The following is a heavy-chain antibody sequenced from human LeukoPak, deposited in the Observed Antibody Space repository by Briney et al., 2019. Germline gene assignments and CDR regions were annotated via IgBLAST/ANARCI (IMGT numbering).Heavy chain of an antibody. CDR2: IKQDGSEK. V-gene: IGHV3-7*01. J-gene: IGHJ5*02. D-gene: IGHD2-8*01. CDR1: GFTFSSYW. Sequence: QAGGSLRLSCAASGFTFSSYWMSWVRQAPGKGLEWVANIKQDGSEKYYVGSVKGRFTISRDNAKNSLYLQMNSLRAEDTAVYYCARETGDIVLMVYDNWFDPWGQGTLVTVSS. CDR3: ARETGDIVLMVYDNWFDP.